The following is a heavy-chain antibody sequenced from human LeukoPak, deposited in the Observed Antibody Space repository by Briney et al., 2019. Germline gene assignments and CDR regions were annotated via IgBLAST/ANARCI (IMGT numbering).Heavy chain of an antibody. CDR3: AITRYGSGSYSDS. V-gene: IGHV1-46*01. J-gene: IGHJ4*02. D-gene: IGHD3-10*01. CDR1: GYTFTSYY. CDR2: INPSGGST. Sequence: ASVKVSCKASGYTFTSYYMHWVRQAPGQGLEWMGIINPSGGSTSYAQKFQGRVTMTRDMSTSTVYMELSSLRSEDTAVYYCAITRYGSGSYSDSWGQGTLVTVSS.